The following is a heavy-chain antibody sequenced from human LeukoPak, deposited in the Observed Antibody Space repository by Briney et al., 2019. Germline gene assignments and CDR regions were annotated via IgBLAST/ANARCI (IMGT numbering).Heavy chain of an antibody. CDR3: AGRSGSWLSAFDI. Sequence: SEILSLTCTVSGGSISISGYYWGWIRQPPGKGLEWIGSVYYNGDTYYNPSLKRRVTISIDTSKNQFSLKVTSVTAADTAVYYCAGRSGSWLSAFDIWGQGTVVTVSS. D-gene: IGHD3-10*01. CDR2: VYYNGDT. J-gene: IGHJ3*02. V-gene: IGHV4-39*01. CDR1: GGSISISGYY.